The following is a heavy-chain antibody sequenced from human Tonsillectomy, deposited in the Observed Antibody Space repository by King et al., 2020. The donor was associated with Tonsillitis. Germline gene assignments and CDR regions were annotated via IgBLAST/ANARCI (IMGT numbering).Heavy chain of an antibody. Sequence: VQLVESGGGLVQPGRSLRLSCEASGFSFDDYAMHWVRQAPGKGLEWVSGISWNSGSIGYADSVKGRFTISRDKAKNSLYLQMNSLRAEDTALYYCAKGAHYDFWSGYFRDNWFDPWGQGTLVTVSS. J-gene: IGHJ5*02. CDR1: GFSFDDYA. D-gene: IGHD3-3*01. CDR2: ISWNSGSI. V-gene: IGHV3-9*01. CDR3: AKGAHYDFWSGYFRDNWFDP.